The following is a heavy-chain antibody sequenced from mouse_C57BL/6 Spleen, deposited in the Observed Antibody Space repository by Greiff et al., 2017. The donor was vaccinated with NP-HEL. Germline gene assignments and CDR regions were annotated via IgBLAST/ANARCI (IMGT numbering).Heavy chain of an antibody. J-gene: IGHJ1*03. V-gene: IGHV1-50*01. CDR1: GYTFTSYW. CDR2: IDPSDSYT. CDR3: ARRGNGSSYVWYFDV. D-gene: IGHD1-1*01. Sequence: QVQLQQPGAELVKPGASVKLSCKASGYTFTSYWMQWVKQRPGQGLEWIGEIDPSDSYTNYKQKFKGKATLTVDTSSSTAYMQLSSLTSEDSAVYYCARRGNGSSYVWYFDVWGTGTTVTVSS.